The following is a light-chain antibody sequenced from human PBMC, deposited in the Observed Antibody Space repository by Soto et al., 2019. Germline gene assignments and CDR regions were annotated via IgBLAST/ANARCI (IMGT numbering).Light chain of an antibody. J-gene: IGKJ4*01. CDR1: LSVSSNY. V-gene: IGKV3-20*01. Sequence: EIVLTQSPGTLSLSPGERATLSCSASLSVSSNYLACYQQKPVQAPRLLLYGASSRATGIPDRFSGSGSGTDFNLTISRLETEDFADYYCQHVGSPPLTFGGGTKVEIK. CDR3: QHVGSPPLT. CDR2: GAS.